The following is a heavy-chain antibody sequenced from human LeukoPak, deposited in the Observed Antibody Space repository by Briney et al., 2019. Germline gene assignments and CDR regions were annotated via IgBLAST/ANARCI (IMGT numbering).Heavy chain of an antibody. CDR3: ARDFSPLPEAAVVAATLNWFDP. CDR1: GFTFSSYW. V-gene: IGHV3-7*01. CDR2: IKEDGSEK. D-gene: IGHD2-15*01. J-gene: IGHJ5*02. Sequence: SGGSLRLSCAGSGFTFSSYWMSWVRQAPGKGLEWVANIKEDGSEKYYVDSVKGRFTISRDNAKNSMYLQMNSLRAEDTAVYYCARDFSPLPEAAVVAATLNWFDPWGQGTLVTVSS.